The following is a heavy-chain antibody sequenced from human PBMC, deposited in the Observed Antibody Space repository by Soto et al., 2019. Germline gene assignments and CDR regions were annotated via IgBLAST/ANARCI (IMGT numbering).Heavy chain of an antibody. J-gene: IGHJ6*03. CDR3: AKTQQLVRGYYYYYYMDV. CDR1: GFTFSSYA. CDR2: ISGSGGNT. D-gene: IGHD6-13*01. V-gene: IGHV3-23*01. Sequence: EVQLLESGGGLVQPGGSLRLSCAASGFTFSSYAMSWVRQAPGKGLEWVSAISGSGGNTYYADSVKGRFTISRDNSKNTLYLQMNSLRAEDTAVYYCAKTQQLVRGYYYYYYMDVWGKGTTVTVSS.